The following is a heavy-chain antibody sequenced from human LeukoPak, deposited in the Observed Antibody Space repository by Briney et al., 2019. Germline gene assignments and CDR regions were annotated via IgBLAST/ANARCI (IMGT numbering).Heavy chain of an antibody. CDR2: ISGSGGST. D-gene: IGHD6-19*01. CDR3: AKDASGQWLVLDAFDI. J-gene: IGHJ3*02. V-gene: IGHV3-23*01. Sequence: QTGGSLRLSCAASGFTFSSYWMNWVRQAPGKGLEWVSAISGSGGSTYYADSVKGRFTISRDNSKNTLYLQMNSLRAEDTAVYYCAKDASGQWLVLDAFDIWGQGTMVTVSS. CDR1: GFTFSSYW.